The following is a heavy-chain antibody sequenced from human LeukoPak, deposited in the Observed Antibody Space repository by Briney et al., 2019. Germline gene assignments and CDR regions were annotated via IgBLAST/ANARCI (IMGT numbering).Heavy chain of an antibody. CDR2: IDWDDDK. D-gene: IGHD3-10*01. CDR1: GFSLSTSGMC. J-gene: IGHJ6*04. Sequence: SGPALVKPTQTLTQTCTFSGFSLSTSGMCVSWIRQPPGKALEWLALIDWDDDKYYSTSLKTRLTISKDTSKNQVVLTMTNMDPVDTATYYCARTRRFGELLYYYYGMDVWGKGTTVTVSS. CDR3: ARTRRFGELLYYYYGMDV. V-gene: IGHV2-70*01.